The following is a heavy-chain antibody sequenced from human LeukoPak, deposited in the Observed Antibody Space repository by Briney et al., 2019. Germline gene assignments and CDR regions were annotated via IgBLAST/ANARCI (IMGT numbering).Heavy chain of an antibody. CDR3: ARELAAAGAFDI. Sequence: GGSLRLSCAASGFTFSSYGMHWVRQAPGKGLEWVAVISYDGSNKYYADSVKGRFTISRDNSKNTLYLQMNSLRAEDTAVYYCARELAAAGAFDIWGQGTMVTVSS. J-gene: IGHJ3*02. CDR1: GFTFSSYG. V-gene: IGHV3-30*03. D-gene: IGHD6-13*01. CDR2: ISYDGSNK.